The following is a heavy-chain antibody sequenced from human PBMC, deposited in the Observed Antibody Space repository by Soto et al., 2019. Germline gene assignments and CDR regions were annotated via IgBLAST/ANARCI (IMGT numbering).Heavy chain of an antibody. D-gene: IGHD1-20*01. CDR2: IRHDGSNT. CDR3: TRGRYNWNSREFYFYYNWTV. CDR1: GFSFSDYG. Sequence: QVQLVESGGGVVQPGRSLRLSCAASGFSFSDYGMHWVRQAPGKGLEWVALIRHDGSNTYYEDSVKGRFTISRDNSKNTLFLQMNSRRVKDTAVYYCTRGRYNWNSREFYFYYNWTVWGQGTTATVSS. J-gene: IGHJ6*03. V-gene: IGHV3-33*01.